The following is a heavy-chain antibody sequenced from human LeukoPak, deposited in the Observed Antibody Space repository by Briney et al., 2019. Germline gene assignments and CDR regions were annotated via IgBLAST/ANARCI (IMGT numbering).Heavy chain of an antibody. CDR2: ISGSGDGT. D-gene: IGHD2-15*01. V-gene: IGHV3-23*01. CDR1: GFTFSSHA. CDR3: AKSDCSDAGCYLLDY. J-gene: IGHJ4*02. Sequence: GGSLRLSCAASGFTFSSHAMSWVRQAPGRGLEWVSSISGSGDGTYYADSVKGRFTISRDNSKNTLYLQMNSLTAEDTAVYFCAKSDCSDAGCYLLDYWGQGTLVTVSS.